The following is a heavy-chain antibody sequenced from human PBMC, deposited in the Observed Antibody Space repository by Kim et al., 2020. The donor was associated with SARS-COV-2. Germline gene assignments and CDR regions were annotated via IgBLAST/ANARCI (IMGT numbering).Heavy chain of an antibody. V-gene: IGHV3-15*01. CDR2: IKSKTDGGST. J-gene: IGHJ6*02. CDR1: GFTFSNAW. D-gene: IGHD5-18*01. CDR3: TTDFSTRVYSYVLRDYYYGMDV. Sequence: GGSLRLSCAASGFTFSNAWMSWVRQAPGKGLEWVGRIKSKTDGGSTDYAAPVKGRFTISRDDSKNTLYLQMNSLKTEATAVYYCTTDFSTRVYSYVLRDYYYGMDVWGQGTTVTVSS.